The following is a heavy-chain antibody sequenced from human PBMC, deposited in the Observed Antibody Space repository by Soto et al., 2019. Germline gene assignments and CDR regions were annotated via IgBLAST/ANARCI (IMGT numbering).Heavy chain of an antibody. D-gene: IGHD3-10*01. V-gene: IGHV1-18*01. CDR1: GYSFSTYD. J-gene: IGHJ3*01. CDR2: VSAYRDYT. Sequence: GASVKVSCKASGYSFSTYDINWLRQAPGQGIEWIGWVSAYRDYTDYAEKFQDRVTMTTDTSTNTAYMELRSLTYNDTAVYYCARDVGDESITYNDAFDVWGQGTMVTVSS. CDR3: ARDVGDESITYNDAFDV.